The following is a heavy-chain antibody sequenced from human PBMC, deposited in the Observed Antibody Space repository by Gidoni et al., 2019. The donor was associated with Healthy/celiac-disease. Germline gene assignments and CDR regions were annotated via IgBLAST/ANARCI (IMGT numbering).Heavy chain of an antibody. V-gene: IGHV3-23*01. D-gene: IGHD5-12*01. CDR2: ISGSGGST. J-gene: IGHJ3*02. CDR1: GFTFSSYA. CDR3: AKDPPREGGYEFSCAFDI. Sequence: EVQLLESGGGLVQPGGSLRPSCAASGFTFSSYAMSWVRQAPGKGLEWVSAISGSGGSTYYADSVKGRFTISRDNSKNTLYLQMNSLRAEDTAVYYCAKDPPREGGYEFSCAFDIWGQGTMVTVSS.